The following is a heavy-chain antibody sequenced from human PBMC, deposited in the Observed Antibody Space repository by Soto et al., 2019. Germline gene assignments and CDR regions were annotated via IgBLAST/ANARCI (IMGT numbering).Heavy chain of an antibody. D-gene: IGHD2-15*01. V-gene: IGHV1-46*01. CDR1: GYLFTAYS. CDR2: VNPSGGST. CDR3: AREENCSDGICYSEYFQR. Sequence: GSVKVSCKASGYLFTAYSMHWVRQAPGQGLEWMGVVNPSGGSTNYAQKFQGRITMTRDTSTSTVYMDLSSLTSEDTAVYYCAREENCSDGICYSEYFQRWGQGTMVTVSS. J-gene: IGHJ1*01.